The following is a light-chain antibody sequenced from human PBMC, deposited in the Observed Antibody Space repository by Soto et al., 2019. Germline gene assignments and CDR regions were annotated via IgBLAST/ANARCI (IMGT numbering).Light chain of an antibody. Sequence: DIQMTQSPSSLSASVGVRVTITCRASQSISSNFNWYQQRRGQAPKLLIYVAYSLQGGVRSRFSGRGSRTDFTLTISSLQLEDFALYYCQQSYRAPRTFGQGTKGEGK. CDR1: QSISSN. J-gene: IGKJ1*01. V-gene: IGKV1-39*01. CDR3: QQSYRAPRT. CDR2: VAY.